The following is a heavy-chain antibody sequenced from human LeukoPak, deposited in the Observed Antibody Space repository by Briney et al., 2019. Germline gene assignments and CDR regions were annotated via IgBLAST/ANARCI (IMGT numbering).Heavy chain of an antibody. CDR1: GFTFGDYV. CDR3: ARDPGRGYSGYDHGYYFDY. V-gene: IGHV3-49*04. Sequence: PGGSLRLSCTASGFTFGDYVMSWVRQAPGKGLEWVGFIRSKAYGGTTKNAASVKGRFTISRDDSRSIAYLQMNSLRAEDTAVYYCARDPGRGYSGYDHGYYFDYWXXGTLVTVSS. J-gene: IGHJ4*02. CDR2: IRSKAYGGTT. D-gene: IGHD5-12*01.